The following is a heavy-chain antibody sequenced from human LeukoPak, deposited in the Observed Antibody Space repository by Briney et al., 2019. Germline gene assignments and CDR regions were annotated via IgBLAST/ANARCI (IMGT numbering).Heavy chain of an antibody. V-gene: IGHV3-30*02. J-gene: IGHJ4*02. CDR2: IRYDGSNK. Sequence: GGSLRLSCAASGFTFSSYGMHWVRQAPGKGLEWVAFIRYDGSNKYYADSVKGRFTISRDNSKNTLYLQMNSLRAEDTAVYYCAKMFGRELTPGYYFDYWGQGTLVTVSS. D-gene: IGHD1-26*01. CDR1: GFTFSSYG. CDR3: AKMFGRELTPGYYFDY.